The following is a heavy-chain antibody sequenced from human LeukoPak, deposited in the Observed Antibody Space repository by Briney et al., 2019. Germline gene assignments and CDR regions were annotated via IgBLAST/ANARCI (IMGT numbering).Heavy chain of an antibody. CDR2: IHYSGST. CDR1: GGSINGYY. J-gene: IGHJ5*02. V-gene: IGHV4-59*08. D-gene: IGHD2-15*01. CDR3: ARLHSARAEEFDP. Sequence: SETLSLTCSVSGGSINGYYWSWIRQSPGKGLEWVGYIHYSGSTNYKPSLRSRVTMSVDMSKNQFSVNLNSVTAADTAVYYCARLHSARAEEFDPWGQGTLVTVSS.